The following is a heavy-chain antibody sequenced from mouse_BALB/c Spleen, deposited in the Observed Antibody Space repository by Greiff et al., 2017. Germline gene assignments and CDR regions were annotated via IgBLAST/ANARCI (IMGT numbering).Heavy chain of an antibody. CDR3: ARYSYGYGNYYAMDY. J-gene: IGHJ4*01. Sequence: EVQLQQSGAELVKPGASVKLSCTASGFNIKDTYMHWVKQRPEQGLEWIGRIDPANGNTKYDPKFQGKATITADTSSNTAYLQLSSLTSEDTAVYYCARYSYGYGNYYAMDYWGQGTSVTVSS. CDR2: IDPANGNT. CDR1: GFNIKDTY. V-gene: IGHV14-3*02. D-gene: IGHD2-2*01.